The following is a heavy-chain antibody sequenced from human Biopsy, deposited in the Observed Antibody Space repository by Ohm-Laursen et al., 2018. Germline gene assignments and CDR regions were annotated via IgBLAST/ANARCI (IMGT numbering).Heavy chain of an antibody. J-gene: IGHJ4*02. CDR1: GFTFSSYG. D-gene: IGHD2-8*01. CDR2: IWYDGSNK. Sequence: SLRLSCAASGFTFSSYGMHWVRRAPGKGLEWVAAIWYDGSNKNYADSVKGRFTISRDNSKNTLYLQMNSLRGEDTAVYYCAKCMTGGSNYYFHHCGQGTLVTVSS. V-gene: IGHV3-33*06. CDR3: AKCMTGGSNYYFHH.